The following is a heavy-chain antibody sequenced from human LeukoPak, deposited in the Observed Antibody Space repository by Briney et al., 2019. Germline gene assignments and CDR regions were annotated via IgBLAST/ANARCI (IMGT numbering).Heavy chain of an antibody. V-gene: IGHV3-53*01. CDR1: GFTVSSNY. CDR3: ARDSDIESIDV. CDR2: IYNGGST. J-gene: IGHJ6*04. Sequence: GGSLRLSCAASGFTVSSNYMSWDRQAPGKGLEWVSDIYNGGSTYYKASVKSRFTISRDNSKNQLPLQMNSLRAADTAVYYCARDSDIESIDVWGKGATVSISS. D-gene: IGHD2-15*01.